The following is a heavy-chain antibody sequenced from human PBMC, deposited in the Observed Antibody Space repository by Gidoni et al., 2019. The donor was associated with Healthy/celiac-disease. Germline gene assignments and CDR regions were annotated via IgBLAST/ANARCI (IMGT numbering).Heavy chain of an antibody. Sequence: QVQLQESGPGLVKPSQTLSLTCTVSGGSISSGSYYWSWIRQPAGKGLEWIGRIYTSGSTNYNPSLKSRVTISVDTSKNQFSLKLSSVTAADTAVYYCQTLAVAGLGYDFDYWGQGTLVTVSS. D-gene: IGHD6-19*01. J-gene: IGHJ4*02. V-gene: IGHV4-61*02. CDR1: GGSISSGSYY. CDR2: IYTSGST. CDR3: QTLAVAGLGYDFDY.